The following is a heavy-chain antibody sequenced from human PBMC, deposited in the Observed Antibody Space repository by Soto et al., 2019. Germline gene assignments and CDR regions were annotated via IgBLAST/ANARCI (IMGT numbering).Heavy chain of an antibody. Sequence: QLQLQESGPGLVKPSETLSLTCTVSGGSISSSSYYWGWIRQPPGKGLEWIGSIYYGGSTYYNPSLKSRVTISVDTSKNQFSLKLSSVTAADTAVYYCARHVAGYSSGLDYWGQGTLVTVSS. J-gene: IGHJ4*02. D-gene: IGHD6-19*01. V-gene: IGHV4-39*01. CDR1: GGSISSSSYY. CDR3: ARHVAGYSSGLDY. CDR2: IYYGGST.